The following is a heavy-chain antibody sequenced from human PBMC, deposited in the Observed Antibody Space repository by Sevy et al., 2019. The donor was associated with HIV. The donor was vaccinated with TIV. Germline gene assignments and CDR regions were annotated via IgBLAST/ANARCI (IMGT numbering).Heavy chain of an antibody. D-gene: IGHD1-7*01. Sequence: GGSLRLSCAASGFTFSDYYMSWIRQAPGKGLEWVSYISSSGSTIYYADSVKGRFTISRDNVKNSLYLQMNSLRAEDTAVYYCASPPPNYRNAFDIWGQGTMVTVSS. CDR3: ASPPPNYRNAFDI. CDR1: GFTFSDYY. V-gene: IGHV3-11*01. J-gene: IGHJ3*02. CDR2: ISSSGSTI.